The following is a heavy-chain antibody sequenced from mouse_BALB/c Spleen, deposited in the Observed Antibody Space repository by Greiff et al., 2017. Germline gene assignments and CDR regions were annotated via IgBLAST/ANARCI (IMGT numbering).Heavy chain of an antibody. Sequence: EVKLVESGAELVKPGASVKLSCTASGFNIKDTYMHWVKQRPEQGLEWIGRIDPANGNTKYDPKFQGKATITADTSSNTAYLQLSSLTSEDTAVYYCARYDYDVDYYAMDYWGQGTSVTVSS. CDR1: GFNIKDTY. D-gene: IGHD2-4*01. J-gene: IGHJ4*01. CDR3: ARYDYDVDYYAMDY. CDR2: IDPANGNT. V-gene: IGHV14-3*02.